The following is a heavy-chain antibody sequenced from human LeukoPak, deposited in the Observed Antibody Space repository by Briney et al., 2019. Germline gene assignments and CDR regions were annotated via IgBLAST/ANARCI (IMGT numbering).Heavy chain of an antibody. J-gene: IGHJ4*02. D-gene: IGHD3-10*01. V-gene: IGHV1-3*01. CDR2: INAGNGNT. CDR1: GYTFTSYA. Sequence: GASVKVSCKASGYTFTSYAMYWVRQAPGQRLEWMGWINAGNGNTKYSQKFQGRVTITRDTSASTAYMELSSLRSEDTAVYYCARGYGSGSYYNFDYWGQGTLVTVSS. CDR3: ARGYGSGSYYNFDY.